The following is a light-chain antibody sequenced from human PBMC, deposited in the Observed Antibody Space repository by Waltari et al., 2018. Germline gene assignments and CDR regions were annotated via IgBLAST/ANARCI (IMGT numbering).Light chain of an antibody. J-gene: IGLJ1*01. CDR2: EVT. CDR1: NSDVGAYNY. CDR3: SSYAHNNHFV. Sequence: QSVLTQPPSATGSPGQSVTISCTGTNSDVGAYNYFSWYQQHPGKVPKLLIYEVTKRPSGVPYGFSGSKSGNTASLTVSGLQADDEADYYCSSYAHNNHFVFGTGTKVTVL. V-gene: IGLV2-8*01.